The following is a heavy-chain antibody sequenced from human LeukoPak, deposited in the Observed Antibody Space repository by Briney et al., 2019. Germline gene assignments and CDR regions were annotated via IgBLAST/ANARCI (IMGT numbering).Heavy chain of an antibody. J-gene: IGHJ4*02. V-gene: IGHV1-24*01. CDR2: FDPEDGET. D-gene: IGHD5-12*01. CDR3: ATLHVGYGD. CDR1: GYTLTELS. Sequence: ASVKVSCKVSGYTLTELSMHWVRQAPGKGLEWMGGFDPEDGETIYAQKFQGRVTMTKDTSTDTAYMELSSLRSEDTAVYYCATLHVGYGDWGQGTLVTVSS.